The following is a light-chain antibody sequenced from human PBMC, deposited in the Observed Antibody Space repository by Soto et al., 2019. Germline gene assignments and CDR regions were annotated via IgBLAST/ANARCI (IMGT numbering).Light chain of an antibody. Sequence: EIVMTQSPATLSVSPGETATLSCRVSQNVDSNLAWYQQKPGQAPRLLIYGASSRATGIPDRFSGSGSGTDFTLTISRLEPEDFAVYYCQQYGSSPPITFGQGTRLE. CDR3: QQYGSSPPIT. V-gene: IGKV3-20*01. CDR2: GAS. CDR1: QNVDSN. J-gene: IGKJ5*01.